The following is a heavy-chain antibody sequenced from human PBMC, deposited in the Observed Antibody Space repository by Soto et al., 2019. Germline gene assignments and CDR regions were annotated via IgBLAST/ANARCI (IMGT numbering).Heavy chain of an antibody. D-gene: IGHD3-3*01. V-gene: IGHV3-7*01. J-gene: IGHJ4*02. Sequence: GGSLRLSCAASGFTFSSDWMSWVRQAPGKGLEWVANIKQDGSEKYYVDSVKGRFTISRDNAKNSLYLQMNSLRAEDTAVYYCAGYYDFWSGYFGFDYWGQGTLVTVSS. CDR2: IKQDGSEK. CDR1: GFTFSSDW. CDR3: AGYYDFWSGYFGFDY.